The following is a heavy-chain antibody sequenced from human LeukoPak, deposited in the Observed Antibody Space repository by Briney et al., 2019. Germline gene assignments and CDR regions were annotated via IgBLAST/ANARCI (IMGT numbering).Heavy chain of an antibody. CDR3: ARWVRDIVVVVAAFLDY. D-gene: IGHD2-15*01. CDR2: ISSSSSYI. Sequence: PGRSLRLSCAASGFTFSSYGMNWVRQAPGKGLEWVSSISSSSSYIYYADSVKGRFTISRDNAKNSLYLQMNSLRAEDTAVYYCARWVRDIVVVVAAFLDYWGQGTLVTVSS. CDR1: GFTFSSYG. J-gene: IGHJ4*02. V-gene: IGHV3-21*01.